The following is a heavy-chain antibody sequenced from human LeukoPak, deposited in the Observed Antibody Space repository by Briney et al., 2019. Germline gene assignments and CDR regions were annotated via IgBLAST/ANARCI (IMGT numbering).Heavy chain of an antibody. CDR1: GFTFSSYS. CDR2: ISSSSSYI. Sequence: GGSLRLSCAASGFTFSSYSMNWVRQAPGKGLEWVSSISSSSSYIYYADSVKGRFTISRDNAKNSLYLQMNSLRAEDTAVYYCARDLGYDSPLRWFDPWGQGTLVTVSS. CDR3: ARDLGYDSPLRWFDP. J-gene: IGHJ5*02. D-gene: IGHD3-22*01. V-gene: IGHV3-21*01.